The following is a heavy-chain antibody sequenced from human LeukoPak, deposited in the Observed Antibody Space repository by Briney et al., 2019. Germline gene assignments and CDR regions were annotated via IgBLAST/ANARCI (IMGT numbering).Heavy chain of an antibody. CDR1: GYTLTELS. Sequence: GASVKVSCKVSGYTLTELSMHWVRQAPGKGLEWMGGFDPEDGETIYAQKFQGRVTMTEDTSTDTAYMELSSLRSEDTAVYYCATATIFGVTTGWFDPWGQGTLVTVSS. J-gene: IGHJ5*02. V-gene: IGHV1-24*01. D-gene: IGHD3-3*01. CDR3: ATATIFGVTTGWFDP. CDR2: FDPEDGET.